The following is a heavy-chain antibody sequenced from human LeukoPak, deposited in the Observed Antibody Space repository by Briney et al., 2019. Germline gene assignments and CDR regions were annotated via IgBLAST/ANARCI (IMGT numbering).Heavy chain of an antibody. D-gene: IGHD5-24*01. V-gene: IGHV4-38-2*02. CDR1: GYSISSGYY. Sequence: SETLSLTCTVSGYSISSGYYWGWIRQPPGKGLEWIGSIYHSGSTYYNPSLKSRVTISVDTSKNQFSLKLSSVTAADTAVYYCARDVTGDGYNYYDYWGQGTLVTVPS. CDR3: ARDVTGDGYNYYDY. CDR2: IYHSGST. J-gene: IGHJ4*02.